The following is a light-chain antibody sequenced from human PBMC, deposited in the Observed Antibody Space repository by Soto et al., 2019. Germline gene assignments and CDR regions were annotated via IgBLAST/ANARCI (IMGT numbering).Light chain of an antibody. CDR1: QSVSNS. J-gene: IGKJ5*01. Sequence: EILLTQYPATLSLSPGERVTLSWGASQSVSNSLAWYQQKPGQAPRLLIYDVSNRATGIPARLSGSGSGTDFTITISSLQTEDFAVYYCQHRSNWPITFGQGTRLEI. CDR2: DVS. CDR3: QHRSNWPIT. V-gene: IGKV3-11*01.